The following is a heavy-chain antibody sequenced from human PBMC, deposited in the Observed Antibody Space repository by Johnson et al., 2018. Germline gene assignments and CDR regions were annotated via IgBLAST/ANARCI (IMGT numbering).Heavy chain of an antibody. V-gene: IGHV3-73*01. CDR3: ARGPNDYRDSFDI. CDR2: IRNKANNYAT. D-gene: IGHD4-11*01. CDR1: GFTFGGSA. Sequence: VQLVESGGGLVQPGGSLKLSCAASGFTFGGSAIHWVRQASGKGLEWVGRIRNKANNYATAYAASVEDRFTVSRDDSGNTAYLQMKRLNTEDTAVYYCARGPNDYRDSFDIWGQGTMVTVSS. J-gene: IGHJ3*02.